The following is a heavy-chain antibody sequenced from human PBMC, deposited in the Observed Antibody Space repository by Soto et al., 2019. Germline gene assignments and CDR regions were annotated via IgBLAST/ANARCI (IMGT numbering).Heavy chain of an antibody. CDR2: ISSSSSYI. J-gene: IGHJ6*02. CDR1: GFTFSSYS. CDR3: ARDNQPNSSSWTYYYYYYGMGV. D-gene: IGHD6-13*01. Sequence: GGSLRLSCAASGFTFSSYSMNWVRQAPGKGLEWVSSISSSSSYIYYADSVKGRFTISRDNAKNSLYLQMNSLRAEDTAVYYCARDNQPNSSSWTYYYYYYGMGVWGQGATVTVSS. V-gene: IGHV3-21*01.